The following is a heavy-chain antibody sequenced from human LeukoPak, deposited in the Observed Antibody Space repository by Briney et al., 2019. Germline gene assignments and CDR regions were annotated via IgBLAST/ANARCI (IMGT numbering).Heavy chain of an antibody. CDR3: ARDIRNYYESSGYFDY. CDR1: GFTFSSYA. D-gene: IGHD3-22*01. CDR2: ISGSGGST. V-gene: IGHV3-23*01. Sequence: AGGSLRLSCAASGFTFSSYAMSWVRQAPGKGLEWVSAISGSGGSTYYADSVKGRFTISRDNAKNSLYLQMNSLRAEDTAVYYCARDIRNYYESSGYFDYWGQGTLVTVSS. J-gene: IGHJ4*02.